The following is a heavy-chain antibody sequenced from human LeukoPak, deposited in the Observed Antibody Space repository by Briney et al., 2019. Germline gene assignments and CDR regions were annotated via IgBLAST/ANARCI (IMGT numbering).Heavy chain of an antibody. D-gene: IGHD3-10*01. Sequence: KPGGSLRLACAASGFTFSSYSMNWVRQAQGKGLEWVSSISSSSSYIYYADSVKGRFTISRDNAKNSLYLQVNILRAEDTAVYYCARAMLWFGELSYAPVDYWGQGTLVTVSS. CDR1: GFTFSSYS. CDR3: ARAMLWFGELSYAPVDY. J-gene: IGHJ4*02. CDR2: ISSSSSYI. V-gene: IGHV3-21*01.